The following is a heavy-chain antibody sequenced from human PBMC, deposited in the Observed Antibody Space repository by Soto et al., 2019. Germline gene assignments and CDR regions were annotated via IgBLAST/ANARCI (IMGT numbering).Heavy chain of an antibody. J-gene: IGHJ6*03. CDR3: ARGPGSWYYYYMDV. CDR2: MNPNSGNT. CDR1: GYTFTSYD. Sequence: QVQLVQSGAEVKKPGASVKVYCKASGYTFTSYDITWVRQATGQGLEWMGWMNPNSGNTGYAQKFQGRVTMTRNTSISTAYMELSSLRSEDTAVYYCARGPGSWYYYYMDVWGKGTTVTVSS. V-gene: IGHV1-8*01. D-gene: IGHD6-13*01.